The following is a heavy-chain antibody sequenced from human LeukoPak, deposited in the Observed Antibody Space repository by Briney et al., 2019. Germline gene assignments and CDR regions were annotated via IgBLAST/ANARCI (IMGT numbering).Heavy chain of an antibody. CDR3: AKDFSSGWRYFDY. CDR2: IWYDGSNK. V-gene: IGHV3-33*06. Sequence: GRSLRLSCAASGFTFSSYSMHWVRQAPGKGLEWVAVIWYDGSNKYYADSVKGRFTISRDNSKNTLYLQMNSLRAEDTAVYYCAKDFSSGWRYFDYWGQGTLVTVSS. J-gene: IGHJ4*02. D-gene: IGHD6-19*01. CDR1: GFTFSSYS.